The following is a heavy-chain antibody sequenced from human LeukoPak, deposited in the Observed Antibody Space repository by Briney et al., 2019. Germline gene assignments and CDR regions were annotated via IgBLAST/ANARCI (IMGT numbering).Heavy chain of an antibody. J-gene: IGHJ4*02. CDR3: ARCSGGSCYEFAY. D-gene: IGHD2-15*01. CDR1: GGTFSSYA. V-gene: IGHV1-69*04. Sequence: SVKVSCKASGGTFSSYAISWVRQAPRQGLEWMGRIIPILGIANYAQKFQGRVTITADKSTSTAYMELSSLRSEDTAVYYCARCSGGSCYEFAYWGQGTLVTVSS. CDR2: IIPILGIA.